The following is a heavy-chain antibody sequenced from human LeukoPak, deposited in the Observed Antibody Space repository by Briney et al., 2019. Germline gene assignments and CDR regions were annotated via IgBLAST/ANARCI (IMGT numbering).Heavy chain of an antibody. J-gene: IGHJ4*02. CDR2: INHSGST. V-gene: IGHV4-34*01. CDR1: GGSFSGYY. Sequence: SETLSLTCAVYGGSFSGYYCSWIRQLPGKGLEWIGEINHSGSTNYNPSLKSRVTISVDTSKNQFSLKLSSVTAADTAVYYCARGRSEATGTRGDYWGQGTLVTVSS. CDR3: ARGRSEATGTRGDY. D-gene: IGHD1-7*01.